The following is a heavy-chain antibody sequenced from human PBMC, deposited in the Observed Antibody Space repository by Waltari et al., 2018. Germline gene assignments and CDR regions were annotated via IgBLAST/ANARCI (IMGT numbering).Heavy chain of an antibody. V-gene: IGHV3-23*01. Sequence: EVQLLESGGGLVQPGGSLSLSCAASGFTFIRYAMSWVRQAPGKGLEWVSAISGSGGSTYYADSVKGRFTISRDNSKNTLYLQMNSLRAEDTAVYYCAKTIKYYDILTGYPFDYWGQGTLVTVSS. CDR2: ISGSGGST. CDR3: AKTIKYYDILTGYPFDY. J-gene: IGHJ4*02. CDR1: GFTFIRYA. D-gene: IGHD3-9*01.